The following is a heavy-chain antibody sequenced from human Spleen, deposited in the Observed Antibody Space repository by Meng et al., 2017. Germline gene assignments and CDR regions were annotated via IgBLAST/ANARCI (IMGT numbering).Heavy chain of an antibody. D-gene: IGHD6-19*01. CDR2: ISSSGHTI. CDR3: ARGAGNLGY. CDR1: GLSFSAYE. V-gene: IGHV3-48*03. J-gene: IGHJ4*02. Sequence: GSPLRPSVEASGLSFSAYEMSGAGQPPGKGLEWFSHISSSGHTIYYADSVRGRFTISRDNAKNSLYLQMNSLRVEGTAVYYGARGAGNLGYWGQGTLVTVSS.